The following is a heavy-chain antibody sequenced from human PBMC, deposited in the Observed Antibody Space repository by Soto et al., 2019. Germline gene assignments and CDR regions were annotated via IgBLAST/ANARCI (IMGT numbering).Heavy chain of an antibody. D-gene: IGHD3-3*01. Sequence: QVQLQESGPGLVKPSQTLSLTCYVSGGSITSGGYSWTWIRHQPGKALQWIGYIFDSGSAYYNPSLKSRLTISLDTVKHLFSLELRSVTAADTAVYYCARGSGYYRTFDSWGQGTLVSVSS. CDR2: IFDSGSA. CDR1: GGSITSGGYS. J-gene: IGHJ4*02. CDR3: ARGSGYYRTFDS. V-gene: IGHV4-31*02.